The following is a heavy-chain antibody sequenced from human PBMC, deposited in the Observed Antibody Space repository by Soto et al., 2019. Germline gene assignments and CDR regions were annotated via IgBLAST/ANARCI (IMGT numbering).Heavy chain of an antibody. CDR1: GGTFSSYA. Sequence: SVKVSCKASGGTFSSYAISWVRQAPGQGLEWMGGIIPIFGTANYAQKFQGRVTITADESTSTAYMELSSLRSEDTAVYYCAREHTAMVSGYYYGMDVWGQGTTVTVSS. CDR3: AREHTAMVSGYYYGMDV. J-gene: IGHJ6*02. D-gene: IGHD5-18*01. V-gene: IGHV1-69*13. CDR2: IIPIFGTA.